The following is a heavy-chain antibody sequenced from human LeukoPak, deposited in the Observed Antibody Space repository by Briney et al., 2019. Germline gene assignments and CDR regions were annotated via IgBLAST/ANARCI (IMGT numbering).Heavy chain of an antibody. CDR3: ARVLHKRNYDSSTYYGY. J-gene: IGHJ4*02. CDR2: ISSSSSTI. V-gene: IGHV3-48*01. D-gene: IGHD3-22*01. Sequence: GGSLRLSCAASGFTFSSYEMNWVRQAPGKGLEGVSDISSSSSTIYYADSVKGRFTISRDNAKNSLYLQMNSLRAEDTAVYYCARVLHKRNYDSSTYYGYWGQGTLVTVSS. CDR1: GFTFSSYE.